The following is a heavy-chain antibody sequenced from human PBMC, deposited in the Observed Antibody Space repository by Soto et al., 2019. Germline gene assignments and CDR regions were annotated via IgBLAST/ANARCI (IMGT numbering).Heavy chain of an antibody. J-gene: IGHJ6*03. CDR1: GGAFRGYY. Sequence: RSETLSLTCAVLGGAFRGYYWTWVPQTPGKGLEWIGEKEHGGSTTYNPSLQSRVSISLDLVRKQVSLQLTSVTAADSATYYCARGHIVSSNFYFMEVWGKGTTVTVSS. V-gene: IGHV4-34*01. CDR2: KEHGGST. D-gene: IGHD3-16*02. CDR3: ARGHIVSSNFYFMEV.